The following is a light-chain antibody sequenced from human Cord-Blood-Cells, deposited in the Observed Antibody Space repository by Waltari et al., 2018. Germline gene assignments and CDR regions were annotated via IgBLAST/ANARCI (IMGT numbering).Light chain of an antibody. V-gene: IGKV1-5*01. Sequence: IQMTLSPSTLSGSVGDRVTISCRASQSTSSWLAWYQQKPGKAPKLLIYDASSLESGVPSRFSGSGSGTEFTLTISSLQPDDFATYYCQQYNSYSWTFGQGTKVEIK. CDR3: QQYNSYSWT. CDR2: DAS. J-gene: IGKJ1*01. CDR1: QSTSSW.